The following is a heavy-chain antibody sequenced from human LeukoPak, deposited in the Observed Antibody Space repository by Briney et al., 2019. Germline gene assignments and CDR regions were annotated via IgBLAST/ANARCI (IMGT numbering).Heavy chain of an antibody. Sequence: GGSLRLSCAASGFTFSDYAMHWVRQAPGKGLEYVSVISSNGGSTYYADSVKGRFTISRDNSKNTLYLQMGSLRAEDTAVYYCARTYSRESGYDFVFHYWGQGTLVTVSS. CDR2: ISSNGGST. J-gene: IGHJ4*02. D-gene: IGHD5-12*01. CDR3: ARTYSRESGYDFVFHY. V-gene: IGHV3-64*02. CDR1: GFTFSDYA.